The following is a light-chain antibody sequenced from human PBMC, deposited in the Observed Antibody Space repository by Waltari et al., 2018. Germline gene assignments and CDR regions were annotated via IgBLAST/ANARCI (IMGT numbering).Light chain of an antibody. CDR1: QDISTY. J-gene: IGKJ1*01. CDR3: QQYNDYSSWT. CDR2: AAS. V-gene: IGKV1-8*01. Sequence: AIRITQSPSSLSASTGDRVTITCRASQDISTYLAWYQQKPGKAPNLLIYAASTLHSGVPSRFSGSGFGTEFTLTISYLQPDDFATYYCQQYNDYSSWTFGQGTRV.